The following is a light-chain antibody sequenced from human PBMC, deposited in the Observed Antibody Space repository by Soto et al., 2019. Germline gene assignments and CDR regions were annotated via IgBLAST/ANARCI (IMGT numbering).Light chain of an antibody. J-gene: IGKJ4*01. V-gene: IGKV3-15*01. CDR1: QSVYSN. Sequence: EIVMPQSPVTLSVSPGEGVTLSCRASQSVYSNLAWYQQKPGQAPRLLIYDASARATDIPARFSGSGSGTDFTLTASRLQSEDFAVYYCQQYNNWPLTFGGGTKVEIK. CDR3: QQYNNWPLT. CDR2: DAS.